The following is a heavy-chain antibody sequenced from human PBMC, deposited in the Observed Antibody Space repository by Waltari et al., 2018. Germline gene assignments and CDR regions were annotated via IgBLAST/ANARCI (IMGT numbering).Heavy chain of an antibody. Sequence: EVQLVESGGGLVKPGGSLRLSCAASGFTFSSYSMNWVRQAPGKGLEWVSSISSSSSYIYYADSVKGRFTISRDNAKNSLYLQMNSLRAEDTAVYYCARDIKRFLEWLRGNYFDYWGQGTLVTVSS. CDR3: ARDIKRFLEWLRGNYFDY. J-gene: IGHJ4*02. CDR1: GFTFSSYS. D-gene: IGHD3-3*01. V-gene: IGHV3-21*01. CDR2: ISSSSSYI.